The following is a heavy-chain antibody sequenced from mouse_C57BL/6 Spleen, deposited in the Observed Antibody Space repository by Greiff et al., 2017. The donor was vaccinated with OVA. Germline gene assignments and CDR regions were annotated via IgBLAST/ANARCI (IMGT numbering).Heavy chain of an antibody. V-gene: IGHV1-82*01. CDR2: IYPGDGDT. D-gene: IGHD1-2*01. CDR1: GYAFSSSW. CDR3: ARGLLRPRGFAY. J-gene: IGHJ3*01. Sequence: VQLQQSGPELVKPGASVKISCKASGYAFSSSWMNWVKQRPGKGLAWIGRIYPGDGDTNYNGKFKGKATMTADQSSSTAYMQLSSLTSEDSADYFGARGLLRPRGFAYWGQGTLVTVSA.